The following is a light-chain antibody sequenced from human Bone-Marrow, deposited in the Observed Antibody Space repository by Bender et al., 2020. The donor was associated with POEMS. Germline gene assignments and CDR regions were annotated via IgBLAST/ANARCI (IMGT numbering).Light chain of an antibody. Sequence: QSVLTQPPSASGTPGQRVTISCSGSSSNIGTNTVNWYQQLPGTAPKLLIYSNNQRPSGVPARFSGSKSGTSASLAISGLQSDDEADYYCAAWDDSLNGRVFGGGTKVTVL. V-gene: IGLV1-44*01. CDR1: SSNIGTNT. CDR3: AAWDDSLNGRV. J-gene: IGLJ3*02. CDR2: SNN.